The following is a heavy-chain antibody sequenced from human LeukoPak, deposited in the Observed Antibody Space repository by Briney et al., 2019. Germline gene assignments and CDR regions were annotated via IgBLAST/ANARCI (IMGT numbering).Heavy chain of an antibody. CDR2: ISTDGNFK. Sequence: ETSLRLSCAASGCTFSNYAIYWVRQAPGKGLEWVSVISTDGNFKYYADPVEGRFAVYRDNSKNIVYLQMSSLSADDTAVYYCARRPVPTIKGYFDSWGRGTLVSVSS. D-gene: IGHD5-24*01. CDR3: ARRPVPTIKGYFDS. V-gene: IGHV3-30*09. CDR1: GCTFSNYA. J-gene: IGHJ4*02.